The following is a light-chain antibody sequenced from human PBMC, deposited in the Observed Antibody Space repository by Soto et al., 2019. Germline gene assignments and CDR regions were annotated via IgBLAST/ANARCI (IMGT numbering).Light chain of an antibody. Sequence: IQMTQSPSTLSASVGDRVTITCRASETINIWLAWYQQKPGKAPKLLISEASSLESGVPPRFSGGGSGTVLTLTISRLVNDDVSTYYCEQYHSYWRLGQGTRVEIK. J-gene: IGKJ1*01. CDR2: EAS. V-gene: IGKV1-5*03. CDR1: ETINIW. CDR3: EQYHSYWR.